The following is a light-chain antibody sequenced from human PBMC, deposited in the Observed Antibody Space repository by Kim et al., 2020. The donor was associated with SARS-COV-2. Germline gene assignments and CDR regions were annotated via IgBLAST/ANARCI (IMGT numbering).Light chain of an antibody. V-gene: IGKV2-30*01. CDR1: QSPLYGDGNTY. Sequence: DVLMTQSPLSLPVTLGQPASISCRSSQSPLYGDGNTYLSWFQQRPGQSPRRLIYKVSNRDSWVPDRFSGSGSGTDFTLKISRVEAEDVRIYYCMQGTPAPYTFGQGTKLQI. J-gene: IGKJ2*01. CDR3: MQGTPAPYT. CDR2: KVS.